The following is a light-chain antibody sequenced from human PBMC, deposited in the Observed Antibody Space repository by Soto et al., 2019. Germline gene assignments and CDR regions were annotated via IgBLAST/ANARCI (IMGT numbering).Light chain of an antibody. Sequence: TQSPCTLSLSPGEGATLSCRASQSVSSNLAWYQQKPGQAPRLLIYGASTRATGIPARFSGSGSGTEFTLTISSLQSEDFAVYYCQQYNNWPLTFGGGAKV. CDR2: GAS. CDR3: QQYNNWPLT. V-gene: IGKV3-15*01. CDR1: QSVSSN. J-gene: IGKJ4*01.